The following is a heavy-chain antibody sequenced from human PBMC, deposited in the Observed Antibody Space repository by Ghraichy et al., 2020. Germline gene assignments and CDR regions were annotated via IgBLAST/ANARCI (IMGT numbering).Heavy chain of an antibody. D-gene: IGHD2-15*01. Sequence: GGSLRLSCAASGFTFTSYWMNWVRQAPGKGLEWVANIQEDGREKNYEDSVKGRFTISRDNAKKSLYLQMNSLRVEDTAVYYCARGLGYCSGGSCPFDYWGQGTLVTVSS. CDR1: GFTFTSYW. CDR2: IQEDGREK. V-gene: IGHV3-7*01. J-gene: IGHJ4*02. CDR3: ARGLGYCSGGSCPFDY.